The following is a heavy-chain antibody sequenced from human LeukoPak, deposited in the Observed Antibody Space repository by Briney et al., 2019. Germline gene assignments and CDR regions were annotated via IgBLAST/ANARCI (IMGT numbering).Heavy chain of an antibody. CDR1: GFTFSSYW. D-gene: IGHD2-21*01. V-gene: IGHV3-74*01. Sequence: GGSLRLSCAASGFTFSSYWMHWVRQAPGKGLVWVSRINSDGSSTSYADSVKGRFTISRDNPKNSLSLQMNTLRAEDTAVYYCVRYPRLGGDDTGFDSWGQGTLVTVSS. CDR2: INSDGSST. J-gene: IGHJ4*02. CDR3: VRYPRLGGDDTGFDS.